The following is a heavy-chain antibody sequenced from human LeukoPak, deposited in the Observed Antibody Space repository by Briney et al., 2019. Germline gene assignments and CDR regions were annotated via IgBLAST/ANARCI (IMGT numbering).Heavy chain of an antibody. CDR2: INHSGST. CDR1: GGSFSGYY. J-gene: IGHJ5*02. V-gene: IGHV4-34*01. D-gene: IGHD3-9*01. Sequence: SETLSLTCAVYGGSFSGYYWSWIRQPPGKGLEWIGEINHSGSTNYNPSLKSRFTISVDTSKNQFSLKLSSVTAADTAVYYCARGYDILTGYWIGNWFDPWGQGTLVTVSS. CDR3: ARGYDILTGYWIGNWFDP.